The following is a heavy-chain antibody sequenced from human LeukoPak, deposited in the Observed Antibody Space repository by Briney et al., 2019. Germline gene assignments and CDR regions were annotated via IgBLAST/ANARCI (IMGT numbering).Heavy chain of an antibody. V-gene: IGHV3-7*01. CDR1: GSTFDNFW. Sequence: PGGSLRLSCAASGSTFDNFWMNWVRLAPGRGLEWLANIRPDGSDKYYVDSVKGRFTISRDNGKNLVYLEMNSLRVEDTAVYYCSGRDSSRNPWAYWGQGTLVSVSS. CDR2: IRPDGSDK. D-gene: IGHD2-2*01. CDR3: SGRDSSRNPWAY. J-gene: IGHJ4*02.